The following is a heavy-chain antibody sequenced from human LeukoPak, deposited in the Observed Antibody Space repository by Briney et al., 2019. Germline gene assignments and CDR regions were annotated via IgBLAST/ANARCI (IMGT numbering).Heavy chain of an antibody. CDR2: IHPSGTT. Sequence: SETLSLTCDVSGFSISLGYYWVWIRQPAGQGLEWIGSIHPSGTTFYNSSLNSRITMTIDAPKNQFSLKLSLVTAVDTAVYFCATERERRITDWGQGTLVTVSS. V-gene: IGHV4-38-2*02. CDR1: GFSISLGYY. CDR3: ATERERRITD. J-gene: IGHJ4*02. D-gene: IGHD1-1*01.